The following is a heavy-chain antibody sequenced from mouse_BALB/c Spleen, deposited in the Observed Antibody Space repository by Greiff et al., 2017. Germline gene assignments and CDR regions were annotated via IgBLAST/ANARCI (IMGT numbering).Heavy chain of an antibody. V-gene: IGHV1-7*01. J-gene: IGHJ2*01. Sequence: QVQLQQSGAELAKPGASVKMSCKASGYTFTSYWMHWVKQRPGQGLEWIGYINPSTGYTEYNQKFKDKATLTADKSSSTAYMQLSSLTSEDSAVYYCARSRNPDYWGQGTTLTVSS. CDR3: ARSRNPDY. D-gene: IGHD2-1*01. CDR1: GYTFTSYW. CDR2: INPSTGYT.